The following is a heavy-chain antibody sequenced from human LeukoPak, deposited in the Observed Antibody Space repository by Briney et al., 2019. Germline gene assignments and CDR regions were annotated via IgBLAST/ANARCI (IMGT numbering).Heavy chain of an antibody. V-gene: IGHV3-23*01. CDR3: AKDIAAAGTSLDAYDAFDI. D-gene: IGHD6-13*01. CDR2: ISGSGT. Sequence: GGSLRLSCAASGFTFSSYAMSWVRQVPGKGLEWVSAISGSGTYYADSVKGRFTISRDNSKNTLYLQMNSLRAEDTALYYCAKDIAAAGTSLDAYDAFDIWGQGTMVTVSS. J-gene: IGHJ3*02. CDR1: GFTFSSYA.